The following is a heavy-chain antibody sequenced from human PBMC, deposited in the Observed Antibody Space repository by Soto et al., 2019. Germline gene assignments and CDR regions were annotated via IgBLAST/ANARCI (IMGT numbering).Heavy chain of an antibody. CDR2: IYYSGST. CDR1: GGCISSSAYY. J-gene: IGHJ1*01. V-gene: IGHV4-31*03. CDR3: AIYDSSGSRGFQH. D-gene: IGHD3-22*01. Sequence: QVQLQESGPGLVKPSQTLSLTCTVSGGCISSSAYYWRWIRQHPGKGLEWIGYIYYSGSTYYNPSLKSRVTISVDTSKNQFSLKLSSVTAADTAVYYCAIYDSSGSRGFQHWGQGTLVTVSS.